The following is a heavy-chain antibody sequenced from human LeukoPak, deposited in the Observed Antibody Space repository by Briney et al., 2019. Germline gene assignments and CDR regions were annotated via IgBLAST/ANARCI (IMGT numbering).Heavy chain of an antibody. D-gene: IGHD1-26*01. Sequence: GGSLRLSCAASGFTFSSYWMSWVRQAPGKGLEWVANIKQDGSEKYYADSVKGRFTISRDNSKNTLYLQMNSLRAEDTAVYYCAKDFHSGSRLGVRAFDIWGQGTMVTVSS. J-gene: IGHJ3*02. CDR1: GFTFSSYW. V-gene: IGHV3-7*01. CDR2: IKQDGSEK. CDR3: AKDFHSGSRLGVRAFDI.